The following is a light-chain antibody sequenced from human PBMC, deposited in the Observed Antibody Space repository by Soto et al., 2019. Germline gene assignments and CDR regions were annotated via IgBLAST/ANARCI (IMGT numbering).Light chain of an antibody. V-gene: IGKV3-11*01. CDR1: QSVSGY. J-gene: IGKJ4*01. Sequence: EIVLTQSPATLSLSPGERAALSCRASQSVSGYLAWYQQKPGQAPRLLMYDASNRATGIPARFSGSGSGTDFTLTISSLEPEDFAVYYCHQRSNWPSTFGGGTKVEIK. CDR3: HQRSNWPST. CDR2: DAS.